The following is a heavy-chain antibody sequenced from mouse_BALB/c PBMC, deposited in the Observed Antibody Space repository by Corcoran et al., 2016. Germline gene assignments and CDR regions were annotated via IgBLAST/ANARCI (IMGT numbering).Heavy chain of an antibody. V-gene: IGHV3-6*02. CDR2: IIYDGSF. Sequence: DVQLQASGAGLVKPSQSQFLNCSLSGYSITSGYHWNWLRQLPRNKLEWMGFIIYDGSFDYNPSLKNRISFSRDTSKNQFFLKLNSVTTEDTATYFCSRGKDKAWFAYWGQGTLVTVSA. CDR1: GYSITSGYH. CDR3: SRGKDKAWFAY. J-gene: IGHJ3*01.